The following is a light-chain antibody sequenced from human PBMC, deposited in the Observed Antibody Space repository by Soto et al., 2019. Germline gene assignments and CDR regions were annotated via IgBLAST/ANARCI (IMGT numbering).Light chain of an antibody. Sequence: QSVLTQPASVSGSPGQSITISCSGTISDFVLYNYVSWYQQHPGKAPKLMIYGVNNRPSGVSNRFSGSKPGNTASLTISGLQADDEADYYCSSFTASSALQVFGTATKVTVL. CDR3: SSFTASSALQV. V-gene: IGLV2-14*01. CDR2: GVN. CDR1: ISDFVLYNY. J-gene: IGLJ1*01.